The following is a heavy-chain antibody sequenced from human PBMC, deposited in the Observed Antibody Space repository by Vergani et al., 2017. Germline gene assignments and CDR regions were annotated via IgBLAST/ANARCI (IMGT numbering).Heavy chain of an antibody. Sequence: EVQLVESGGGLVKPGGSLRLSCAASGFTFINAWMTWVRQAPGKGLEWVGRIKSKTDGGTTYYAAPVKGKFTISRDDSKNTLYLQMNSLKTEDTAVYYCTTDNQLSSLRHCGVTTCYGGVFDIWVQGTVVPVSS. D-gene: IGHD4-23*01. V-gene: IGHV3-15*01. CDR2: IKSKTDGGTT. J-gene: IGHJ3*02. CDR1: GFTFINAW. CDR3: TTDNQLSSLRHCGVTTCYGGVFDI.